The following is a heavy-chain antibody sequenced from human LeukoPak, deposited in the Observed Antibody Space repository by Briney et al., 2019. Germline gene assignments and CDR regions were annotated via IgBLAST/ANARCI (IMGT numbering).Heavy chain of an antibody. CDR3: ARGWRFLIWFDP. CDR1: GYTFTGYY. Sequence: ASVNVSCXPSGYTFTGYYMHWVRQAPGQGLEWMGWINPNSGGTNYAQKFQGRVTMTRDTSISTAYMELSRLRCDDTAVYYCARGWRFLIWFDPWGQGTLVTVS. V-gene: IGHV1-2*02. CDR2: INPNSGGT. D-gene: IGHD3-3*01. J-gene: IGHJ5*02.